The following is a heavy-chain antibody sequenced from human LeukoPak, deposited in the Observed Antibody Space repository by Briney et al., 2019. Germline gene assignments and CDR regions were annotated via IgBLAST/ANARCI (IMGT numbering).Heavy chain of an antibody. CDR1: GYSFTNSW. Sequence: GGSLKISCKGSGYSFTNSWIGWVRQMPGKGLEWMGIIYPGDSDTRYSPSFQGQVTISADKSISTAYLQWSGLKASDTAIYYCARHDSITRARNWFDPWGQGTLVTVSS. J-gene: IGHJ5*02. CDR3: ARHDSITRARNWFDP. CDR2: IYPGDSDT. V-gene: IGHV5-51*01. D-gene: IGHD3-10*01.